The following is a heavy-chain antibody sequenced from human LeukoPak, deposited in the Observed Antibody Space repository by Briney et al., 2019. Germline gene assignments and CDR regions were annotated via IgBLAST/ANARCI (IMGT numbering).Heavy chain of an antibody. Sequence: PSETLSLTCTVSGGSISSYYWSWIRQPPGKGLEWIGYIYYSGSTNYNPSLKSRVTISVDTSKNQFSLKLSSVTAADTAVYYCARDQGCSGGSCYSEFDYWGQGTLVTVSS. CDR2: IYYSGST. CDR3: ARDQGCSGGSCYSEFDY. CDR1: GGSISSYY. V-gene: IGHV4-59*01. J-gene: IGHJ4*02. D-gene: IGHD2-15*01.